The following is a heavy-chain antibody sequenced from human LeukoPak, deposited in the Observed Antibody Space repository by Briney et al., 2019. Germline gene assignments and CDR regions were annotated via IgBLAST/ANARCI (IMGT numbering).Heavy chain of an antibody. D-gene: IGHD3-22*01. J-gene: IGHJ5*02. CDR2: IRYDGSNE. CDR1: GFTFSSYG. Sequence: GGSLRLSCAASGFTFSSYGMHWVRQAPGKGLEWVAFIRYDGSNEYYADSVKGRFTISRDNSKNTLYLQMNSLRAEDTAVYYCAREGFGSSGYYPTWGQGTLVTVSS. V-gene: IGHV3-30*02. CDR3: AREGFGSSGYYPT.